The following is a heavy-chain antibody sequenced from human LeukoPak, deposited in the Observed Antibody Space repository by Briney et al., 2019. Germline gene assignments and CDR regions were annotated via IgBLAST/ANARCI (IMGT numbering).Heavy chain of an antibody. CDR1: GGSISSYY. J-gene: IGHJ6*03. CDR2: IYYSGST. D-gene: IGHD1-26*01. CDR3: ARGGRGTAVPYYYYYYMDV. V-gene: IGHV4-59*01. Sequence: SETLSLTCTVSGGSISSYYWSWIRQPPGKGLEWIGYIYYSGSTNYNPSLKSRVTISVDTSKNQFSLKLSSVTAADTAVYYCARGGRGTAVPYYYYYYMDVWGKGTTVTVSS.